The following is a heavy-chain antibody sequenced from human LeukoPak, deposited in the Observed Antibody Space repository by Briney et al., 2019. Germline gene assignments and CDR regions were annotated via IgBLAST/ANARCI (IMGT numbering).Heavy chain of an antibody. J-gene: IGHJ2*01. V-gene: IGHV4-59*12. CDR1: GGSISSYY. CDR2: IYYSGST. D-gene: IGHD5-12*01. Sequence: SETLSLTCTVSGGSISSYYWSWIRQPPGKGLEWIGYIYYSGSTYYNPSLKSRVTISVDTSKNQFSLKLSSVTAADTAVYYCARSGYDYWYFDLWGRGTLVTVSS. CDR3: ARSGYDYWYFDL.